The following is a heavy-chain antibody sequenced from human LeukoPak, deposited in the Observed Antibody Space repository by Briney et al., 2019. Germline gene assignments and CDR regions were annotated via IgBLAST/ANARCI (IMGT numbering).Heavy chain of an antibody. CDR2: INAGNGNT. Sequence: GASVNVSCKASGYTFTSYAMHWVRQAPGQRLEWMGWINAGNGNTKYSQKFQGRVTITRDTSASTAYMELSSLRSEDTAVYYCARVRYSGSYSHAFDIWGQGTMVTVSS. CDR3: ARVRYSGSYSHAFDI. CDR1: GYTFTSYA. V-gene: IGHV1-3*01. J-gene: IGHJ3*02. D-gene: IGHD1-26*01.